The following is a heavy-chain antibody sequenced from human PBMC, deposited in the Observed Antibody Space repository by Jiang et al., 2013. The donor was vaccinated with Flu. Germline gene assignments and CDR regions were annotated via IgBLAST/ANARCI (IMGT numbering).Heavy chain of an antibody. CDR3: AAAPHYQLEGHQFYHYYYMDV. Sequence: EVKKPGTSVKVSCKASGFTFANSAVQWVRQARGQRLEWIGWIVAGSGNTNYAQKFQERVTITRDMSTATAYMELSSLKSGDTAVYYCAAAPHYQLEGHQFYHYYYMDVWGKGTTVTVSS. CDR2: IVAGSGNT. V-gene: IGHV1-58*01. J-gene: IGHJ6*03. D-gene: IGHD1-1*01. CDR1: GFTFANSA.